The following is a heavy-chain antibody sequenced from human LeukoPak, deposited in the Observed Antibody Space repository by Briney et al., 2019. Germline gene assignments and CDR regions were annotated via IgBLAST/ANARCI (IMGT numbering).Heavy chain of an antibody. CDR2: IRDDGSNK. J-gene: IGHJ4*02. V-gene: IGHV3-30*02. D-gene: IGHD5-12*01. Sequence: GGSLRLSCAASGFTFSSYGMHWVRQAPGKGLEWVAFIRDDGSNKYYADSVKGRFTISRDNSKNTLYLQMNSVRAEETAVYYCAKGRGYTDWIGYWGQGTLVTVSS. CDR1: GFTFSSYG. CDR3: AKGRGYTDWIGY.